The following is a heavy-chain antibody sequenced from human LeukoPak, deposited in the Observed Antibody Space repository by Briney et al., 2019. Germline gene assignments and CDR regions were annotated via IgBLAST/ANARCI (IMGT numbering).Heavy chain of an antibody. CDR3: ARPHCGSSTSCYVTSGYFQH. CDR1: GYTFTSYG. J-gene: IGHJ1*01. Sequence: GASVKVSCKASGYTFTSYGISWVRQAPGQGLEWMGGIIPIFGTANYAQKLQGRVTITADKSTSTAYMELSSLRSEDTAVYYCARPHCGSSTSCYVTSGYFQHWGQGTLVTVSS. D-gene: IGHD2-2*01. CDR2: IIPIFGTA. V-gene: IGHV1-69*06.